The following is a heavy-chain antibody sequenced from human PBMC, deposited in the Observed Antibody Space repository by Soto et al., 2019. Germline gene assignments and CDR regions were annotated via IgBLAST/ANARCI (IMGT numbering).Heavy chain of an antibody. CDR3: ARANLAARGWFDP. CDR1: GGTFSSYA. CDR2: IIPIFGTA. D-gene: IGHD6-13*01. Sequence: SVKVSCKGAGGTFSSYAISWVRQAPGQGLEWMGGIIPIFGTANYAQKFQGRVTITADKSTSTAYMELSSLRSEDTAVYYCARANLAARGWFDPWGQGTLVTVSS. J-gene: IGHJ5*02. V-gene: IGHV1-69*06.